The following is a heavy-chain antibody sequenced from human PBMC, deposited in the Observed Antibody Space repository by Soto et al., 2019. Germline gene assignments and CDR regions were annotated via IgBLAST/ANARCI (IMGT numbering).Heavy chain of an antibody. Sequence: EVQVLESGGGLVQPGGSLRLSCAASGFTFDDYAMHWVRQAPGKGLEWVSGISWNSGSIGYADSVKGRFTISRDNAKNSLYLQMNSLRAEDTALYYCAKGGSSSWYSYYGMDVWGQGTTVTVSS. CDR1: GFTFDDYA. V-gene: IGHV3-9*01. CDR2: ISWNSGSI. D-gene: IGHD6-13*01. J-gene: IGHJ6*02. CDR3: AKGGSSSWYSYYGMDV.